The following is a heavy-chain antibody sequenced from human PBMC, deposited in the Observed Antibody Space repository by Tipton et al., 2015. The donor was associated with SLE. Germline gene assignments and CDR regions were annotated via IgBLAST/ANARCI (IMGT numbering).Heavy chain of an antibody. CDR3: AREVDFWSGYFDY. CDR2: VYPSGST. D-gene: IGHD3-3*01. CDR1: GGSISSYY. J-gene: IGHJ4*02. Sequence: TLSLTCIVSGGSISSYYWSWIRQPPGKGLEWIGRVYPSGSTSYNPSLTSRISISVDTSKNQFSLKLNSVTAPDTAVYYCAREVDFWSGYFDYWGQGALVTVSS. V-gene: IGHV4-4*08.